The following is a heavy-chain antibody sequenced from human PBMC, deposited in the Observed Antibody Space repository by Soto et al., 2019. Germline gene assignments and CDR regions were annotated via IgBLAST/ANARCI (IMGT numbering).Heavy chain of an antibody. CDR3: AREEFIAAAGRGGGTRDYYYYGLDV. CDR1: GDSVSSNSAA. D-gene: IGHD6-13*01. CDR2: TYYRSKWYN. J-gene: IGHJ6*02. Sequence: SQTLSLTCAISGDSVSSNSAAWNWIRQSPSRGLEWLGRTYYRSKWYNDYAVSVQSRITINPDTSKNQFSLQLNSVTPEDTAVYYCAREEFIAAAGRGGGTRDYYYYGLDVWGQGTTVTVSS. V-gene: IGHV6-1*01.